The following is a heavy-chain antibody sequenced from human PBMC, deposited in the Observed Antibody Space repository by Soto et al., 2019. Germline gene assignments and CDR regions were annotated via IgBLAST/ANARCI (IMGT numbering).Heavy chain of an antibody. CDR3: ARHVRGAVTMNWFDP. D-gene: IGHD3-10*02. CDR1: GGSIISSNFY. Sequence: QLQKSGPGLVKPSETLSLTCTVSGGSIISSNFYWGWIRQPPGKGLEWIGSVEYGGSTYDNPSLKSRVTFSADTSKNQFSLKLTSVTAADTALYYCARHVRGAVTMNWFDPWGHGTLVTVSS. V-gene: IGHV4-39*01. CDR2: VEYGGST. J-gene: IGHJ5*02.